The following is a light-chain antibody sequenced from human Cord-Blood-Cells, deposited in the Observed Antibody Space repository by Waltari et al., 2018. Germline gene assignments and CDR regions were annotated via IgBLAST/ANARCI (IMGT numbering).Light chain of an antibody. CDR2: LGS. Sequence: DIVMTQSPLSLPVTPGEPASISCRSSQSLLHSNGYNYLDWYLQKPGQSPQLLIYLGSNRDSGVPDRFSGSGAGTDVTLKISRVEAEYVGVYYCMQALQAPRTFGPGTKVEI. CDR1: QSLLHSNGYNY. V-gene: IGKV2-28*01. CDR3: MQALQAPRT. J-gene: IGKJ1*01.